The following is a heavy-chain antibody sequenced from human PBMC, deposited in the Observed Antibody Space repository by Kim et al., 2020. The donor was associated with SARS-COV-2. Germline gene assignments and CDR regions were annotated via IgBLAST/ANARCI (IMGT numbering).Heavy chain of an antibody. CDR1: GFTFSSYG. D-gene: IGHD5-12*01. V-gene: IGHV3-30*18. CDR2: ISYDGSNK. Sequence: GGSLRLTCAASGFTFSSYGMHWVRQAPGKGLEWVAVISYDGSNKYYADSVKGRFTISRDNSKNTLYLQMNSLRAEDTAVYYCAKDRGRYQATFGYWGQGT. CDR3: AKDRGRYQATFGY. J-gene: IGHJ4*02.